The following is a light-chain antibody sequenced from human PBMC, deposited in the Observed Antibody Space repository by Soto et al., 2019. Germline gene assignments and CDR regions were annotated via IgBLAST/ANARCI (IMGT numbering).Light chain of an antibody. CDR3: QQYNSFSWT. V-gene: IGKV1-5*01. CDR1: QSISSW. Sequence: DIQMTQSPSTLSASVGDRVTITCRASQSISSWLAWYQQKPGKAPKLLIYDASSLESGVPSRFSGSGSGTEFTLPIGRLQPDDFATYYCQQYNSFSWTFGQGTKVEIK. J-gene: IGKJ1*01. CDR2: DAS.